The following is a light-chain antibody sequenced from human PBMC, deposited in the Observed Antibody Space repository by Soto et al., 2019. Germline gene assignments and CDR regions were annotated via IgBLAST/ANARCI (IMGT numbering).Light chain of an antibody. J-gene: IGLJ2*01. CDR1: SSDVGTYNL. Sequence: QSALTQPASVSGSPGQSLTISCTGTSSDVGTYNLVSWYQLHPGKAPKFIVYEDTKRPSGVSNRFSGSKSGNTASLTISGLQPEDEGDYYCCSYAGSHYYVIFGGGTQLTVL. V-gene: IGLV2-23*01. CDR3: CSYAGSHYYVI. CDR2: EDT.